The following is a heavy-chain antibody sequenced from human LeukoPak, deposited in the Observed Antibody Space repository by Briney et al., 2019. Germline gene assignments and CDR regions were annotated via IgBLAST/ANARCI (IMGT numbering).Heavy chain of an antibody. Sequence: PGGSLRLSCAASGFTVSSSYMSWVRQAPGKGLEWVSAISGSGGSTHYADSVKGRFTISRDNSKNTLYLQMNSLRAEDTAVYYCAKGEGYSYGYFSWYFDLWGRGTLVTVSS. D-gene: IGHD5-18*01. CDR2: ISGSGGST. J-gene: IGHJ2*01. CDR1: GFTVSSSY. V-gene: IGHV3-23*01. CDR3: AKGEGYSYGYFSWYFDL.